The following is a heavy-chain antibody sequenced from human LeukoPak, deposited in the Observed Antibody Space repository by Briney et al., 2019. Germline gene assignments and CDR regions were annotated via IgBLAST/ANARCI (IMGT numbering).Heavy chain of an antibody. CDR1: GFTLSNYA. J-gene: IGHJ4*02. CDR2: ISGSGGNT. V-gene: IGHV3-23*01. CDR3: AKGPSGSYLDY. Sequence: GGSLRLSCAASGFTLSNYAMSWVRQAPGKGLEWVSTISGSGGNTYYADSVKGRFTISRDNSKNTLYLQMSSLRAEDTAVYFCAKGPSGSYLDYWGQGTLVTVSS. D-gene: IGHD1-26*01.